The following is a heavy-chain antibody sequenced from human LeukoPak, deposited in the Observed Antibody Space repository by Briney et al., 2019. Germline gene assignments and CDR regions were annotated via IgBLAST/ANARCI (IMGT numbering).Heavy chain of an antibody. V-gene: IGHV3-7*01. J-gene: IGHJ6*03. CDR2: IKQDGSEK. CDR3: AKEVTDMDV. D-gene: IGHD2-21*02. Sequence: PGGSLRLSCAASGFTFSSYWMSWVRQAPGKGLEWVANIKQDGSEKYYVDSVKGRFTISRDNSKNTLYLQMNSLRAEDTAVYYCAKEVTDMDVWGKGTTVTISS. CDR1: GFTFSSYW.